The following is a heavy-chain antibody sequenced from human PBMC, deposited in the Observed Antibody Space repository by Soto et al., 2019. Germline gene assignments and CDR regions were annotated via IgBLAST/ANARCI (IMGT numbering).Heavy chain of an antibody. D-gene: IGHD2-2*01. CDR3: ARWVVPAAAWFDP. CDR2: IYYSGST. J-gene: IGHJ5*02. Sequence: SETLSLTCTVSGGSISSYYWSWIRQTPGRGLEWIGNIYYSGSTKYNPSLKSRITISLDRSKNQFSLKLTSVTAADTAVYYCARWVVPAAAWFDPWGQGTLVTVSS. CDR1: GGSISSYY. V-gene: IGHV4-59*01.